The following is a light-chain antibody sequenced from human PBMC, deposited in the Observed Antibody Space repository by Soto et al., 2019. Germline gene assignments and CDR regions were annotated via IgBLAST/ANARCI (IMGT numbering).Light chain of an antibody. CDR2: DAS. CDR1: QTISNW. CDR3: QQYSSYWT. J-gene: IGKJ1*01. Sequence: DNQVTKSPATLSSSVGDRVTITCRASQTISNWLAWYQQKPGKAPKLLIYDASTLESGVPLRFSGSGSGTEFTLTISSLQPDDFATYYYQQYSSYWTFGQGTKVDIK. V-gene: IGKV1-5*01.